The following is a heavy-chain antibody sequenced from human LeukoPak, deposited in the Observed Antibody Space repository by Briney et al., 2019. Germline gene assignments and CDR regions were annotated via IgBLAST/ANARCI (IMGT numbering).Heavy chain of an antibody. V-gene: IGHV1-18*01. CDR2: ISAYNGNT. J-gene: IGHJ5*02. D-gene: IGHD6-13*01. CDR1: GYTFTSYG. CDR3: ARVEGYSSSWYTREDWFDP. Sequence: GASVKVSCEASGYTFTSYGISWVRQAPGQGLEWMGWISAYNGNTNYAQKLQGRVTMTTDTSTSTAYMELRSLRSDDTAVYYCARVEGYSSSWYTREDWFDPWGQGTLVTVSS.